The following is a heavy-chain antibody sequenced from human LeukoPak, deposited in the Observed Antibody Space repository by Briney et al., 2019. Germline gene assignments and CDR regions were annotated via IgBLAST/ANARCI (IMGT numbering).Heavy chain of an antibody. Sequence: GGSLRLSCEASGLTFSSYWMHWVRQAPGKGLVWVSHINTDGSSTNYADSVRGRFTVSRDNAKNTLNLQMNSLRVEDTAVYYCARDNGGVVYWGQGTLVTVSS. CDR1: GLTFSSYW. J-gene: IGHJ4*02. CDR3: ARDNGGVVY. CDR2: INTDGSST. V-gene: IGHV3-74*01. D-gene: IGHD2-15*01.